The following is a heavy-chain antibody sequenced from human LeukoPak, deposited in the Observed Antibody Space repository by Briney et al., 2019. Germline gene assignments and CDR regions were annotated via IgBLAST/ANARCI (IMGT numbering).Heavy chain of an antibody. Sequence: GGSLRLSCAASGFTFSSYGMHWVRQAPGKGLEWVAFVRYDGGNKYYADSVKGRFTISRDNSKNTLYLQMNSLRAEDTAVYYCAKDLRDYYDSSGQPDWGQGTLVTVSS. D-gene: IGHD3-22*01. CDR2: VRYDGGNK. V-gene: IGHV3-30*02. J-gene: IGHJ4*02. CDR1: GFTFSSYG. CDR3: AKDLRDYYDSSGQPD.